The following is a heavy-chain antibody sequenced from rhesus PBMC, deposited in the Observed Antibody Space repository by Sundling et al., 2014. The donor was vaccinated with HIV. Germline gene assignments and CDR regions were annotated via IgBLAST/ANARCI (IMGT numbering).Heavy chain of an antibody. D-gene: IGHD1-26*01. CDR3: AKLTGTAPIDY. J-gene: IGHJ4*01. V-gene: IGHV3-103*01. CDR1: GFTFSSYA. Sequence: EVQLVESGGGLAKPGGSLRLSCAASGFTFSSYAMNWVRQAPGKGLEWVSTISNGGRTTYYTDSVKGRFTISRDNSQNTLSLQMDSLRAGDTAVYYCAKLTGTAPIDYWGQGVLVTVSS. CDR2: ISNGGRTT.